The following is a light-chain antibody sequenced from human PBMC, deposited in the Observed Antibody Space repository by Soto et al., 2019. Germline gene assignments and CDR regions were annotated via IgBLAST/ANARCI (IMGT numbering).Light chain of an antibody. CDR3: QQRSNLFT. J-gene: IGKJ3*01. CDR1: QSLSNF. Sequence: EIVLTQSPATLSLSPGERATLSCRASQSLSNFLAWYQQKPGQAPRLLIYDASNRATGIPVRFSGSGSGTDFTLTISSLEPEEFAVDYCQQRSNLFTFGPGTTVEIK. CDR2: DAS. V-gene: IGKV3-11*01.